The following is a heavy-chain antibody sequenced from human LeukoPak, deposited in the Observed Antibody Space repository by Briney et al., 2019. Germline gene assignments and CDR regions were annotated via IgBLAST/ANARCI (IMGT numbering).Heavy chain of an antibody. D-gene: IGHD6-6*01. CDR2: INHSGST. CDR1: GGSFSGYY. CDR3: ARDPGGIAARLLKFDP. Sequence: PSETLSLTCAVYGGSFSGYYWSWIRRPPGKGLEWIGEINHSGSTNYNPSLKSRVTISVDTSKNQFSLKLSSVTAADTAVYYCARDPGGIAARLLKFDPWGQGTLVTVSS. V-gene: IGHV4-34*01. J-gene: IGHJ5*02.